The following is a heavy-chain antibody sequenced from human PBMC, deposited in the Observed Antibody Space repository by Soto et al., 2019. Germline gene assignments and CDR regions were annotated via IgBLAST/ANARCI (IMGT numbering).Heavy chain of an antibody. CDR1: GGSISSYY. CDR2: IYYSGST. D-gene: IGHD2-2*01. Sequence: PSETLSLTCTVSGGSISSYYLSWIRQPPGKGLEWIGYIYYSGSTNYNPSLKSRVTISVDTSKNQFSLKLSSVTAADTAVYYCARGSVVPDRWFDYWGQGTLVTVSS. CDR3: ARGSVVPDRWFDY. J-gene: IGHJ4*02. V-gene: IGHV4-59*01.